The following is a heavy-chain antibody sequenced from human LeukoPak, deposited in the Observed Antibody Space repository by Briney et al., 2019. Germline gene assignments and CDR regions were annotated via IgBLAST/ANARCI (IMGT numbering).Heavy chain of an antibody. V-gene: IGHV3-48*04. Sequence: GGSLRLSCAASGFTFSSYTMNWVRQAPGKGPEWVSYISSSSSTLYYADSVKGRFTISRDNARNSLYLQMNSLRAEDTAVYYCASSDYYYYYMDVWGKGTTVTVSS. CDR2: ISSSSSTL. J-gene: IGHJ6*03. CDR1: GFTFSSYT. CDR3: ASSDYYYYYMDV.